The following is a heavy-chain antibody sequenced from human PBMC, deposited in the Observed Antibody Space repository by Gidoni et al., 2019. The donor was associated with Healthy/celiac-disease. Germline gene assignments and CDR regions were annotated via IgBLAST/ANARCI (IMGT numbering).Heavy chain of an antibody. D-gene: IGHD5-18*01. V-gene: IGHV3-73*02. Sequence: EVQLVASGGGLVQQGGSLTLSCAAYGLTFNGSAMHVLGQAAGKGLGWVGRIRSKANSYATAYAASVKGRFTISRDDSKNTAYLQMNSLKTEDTAVYYCTRLFREREAGIVDTAMVLGDEDDYWGQGTLVTVSS. CDR3: TRLFREREAGIVDTAMVLGDEDDY. CDR2: IRSKANSYAT. CDR1: GLTFNGSA. J-gene: IGHJ4*02.